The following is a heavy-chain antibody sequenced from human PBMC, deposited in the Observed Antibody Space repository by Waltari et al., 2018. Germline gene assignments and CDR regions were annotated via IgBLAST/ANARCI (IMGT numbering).Heavy chain of an antibody. Sequence: EVQLLASGGGLVQPGGSLRLSCAASGFTFRSYAMSWVRQAPGKGVEWVAGISGSGGSTYYADSGKGRFTSSRDNSKNTLYLQMNSLRAEDTAVYYCAKGTYFLTMFGVTITDLWGQGTLVTVSS. V-gene: IGHV3-23*01. CDR1: GFTFRSYA. CDR2: ISGSGGST. J-gene: IGHJ5*02. CDR3: AKGTYFLTMFGVTITDL. D-gene: IGHD3-3*01.